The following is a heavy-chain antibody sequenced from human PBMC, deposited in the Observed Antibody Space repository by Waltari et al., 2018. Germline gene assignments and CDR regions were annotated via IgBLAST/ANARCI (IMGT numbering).Heavy chain of an antibody. D-gene: IGHD3-10*01. Sequence: QVQLVQSGAEVKKPGSSVKVSCKASGGTFSSYAISWVRQAPGQGLEWRGGIIPIFGTANYAQKFQGRVTITTDESTSTAYMELSSLRSEDTAVYYCARGVAVFTMVQGVAYFDYWGQGTLVTVSS. J-gene: IGHJ4*02. CDR1: GGTFSSYA. CDR3: ARGVAVFTMVQGVAYFDY. CDR2: IIPIFGTA. V-gene: IGHV1-69*05.